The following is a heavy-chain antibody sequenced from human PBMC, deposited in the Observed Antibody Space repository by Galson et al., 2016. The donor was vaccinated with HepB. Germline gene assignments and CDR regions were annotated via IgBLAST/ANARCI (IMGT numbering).Heavy chain of an antibody. D-gene: IGHD2-2*01. V-gene: IGHV3-9*01. CDR3: AKDEQLLWSGGIDY. J-gene: IGHJ4*02. CDR2: ISWNSGSI. CDR1: GFTFDDYA. Sequence: SLRLSCAASGFTFDDYAMHWVRQAPGKGLEWVSGISWNSGSIGYADSVKGRFTISRDNAKNSLYLQMNSLRAEDTALYYCAKDEQLLWSGGIDYWGQGTLVTVSS.